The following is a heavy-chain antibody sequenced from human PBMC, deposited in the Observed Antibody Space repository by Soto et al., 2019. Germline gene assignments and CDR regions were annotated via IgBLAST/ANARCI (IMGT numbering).Heavy chain of an antibody. Sequence: QVQLQQWGAGLLKPSETLSLTCAVYGGSFSGYQWTWIRQTPGKGLEWIGEINDTGNINYNPSLKSRVTIFQDHPQEADSPKADLWAGAGPAGEFWARSLNVWVGELSRPGGYYYYMDVWGKGTTVTVSS. D-gene: IGHD3-16*02. CDR1: GGSFSGYQ. J-gene: IGHJ6*03. CDR3: ARSLNVWVGELSRPGGYYYYMDV. CDR2: INDTGNI. V-gene: IGHV4-34*01.